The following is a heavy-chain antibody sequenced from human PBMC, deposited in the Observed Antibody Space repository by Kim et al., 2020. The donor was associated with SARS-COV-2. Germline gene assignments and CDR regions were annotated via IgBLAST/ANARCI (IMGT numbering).Heavy chain of an antibody. CDR1: GFTFSSYG. CDR3: AKDHSSNWYEKAFDY. Sequence: GGSLRLSCAASGFTFSSYGMTWVRQSPGKGLEWVSVISGSGGSTYSADSVKGRLTIYRDNSKNTLYLQMNSLRAEDTAVYYCAKDHSSNWYEKAFDYWGQRTLVTVSS. CDR2: ISGSGGST. V-gene: IGHV3-23*01. D-gene: IGHD6-13*01. J-gene: IGHJ4*02.